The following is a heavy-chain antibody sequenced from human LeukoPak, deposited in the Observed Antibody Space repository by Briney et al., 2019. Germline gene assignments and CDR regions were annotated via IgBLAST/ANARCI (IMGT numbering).Heavy chain of an antibody. CDR3: ASPLPTYCSHGFDI. CDR1: GYSISSGYY. J-gene: IGHJ3*02. D-gene: IGHD2-21*02. V-gene: IGHV4-38-2*01. CDR2: IYHSGSI. Sequence: SETLSLTCAVSGYSISSGYYWGWIRQPPGKGLEWIGSIYHSGSIYYNPSLKSRVTISVDTSKKQFSLNLSSVTAADTAVYYCASPLPTYCSHGFDIWGQGTTVTVSS.